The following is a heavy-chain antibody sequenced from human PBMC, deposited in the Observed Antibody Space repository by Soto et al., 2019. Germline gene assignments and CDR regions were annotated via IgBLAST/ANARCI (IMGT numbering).Heavy chain of an antibody. J-gene: IGHJ4*02. CDR1: GFTFSTYA. V-gene: IGHV3-23*01. CDR2: IGTGGGNT. CDR3: ATRGGTGWGFNDY. Sequence: GGSLRLSCAASGFTFSTYAMSWVRQAPGKGLEWVSTIGTGGGNTYYADSVKGRFTISRDNSENTLYLQMNSLTAEDKALYYCATRGGTGWGFNDYWGRGALVTVSS. D-gene: IGHD6-19*01.